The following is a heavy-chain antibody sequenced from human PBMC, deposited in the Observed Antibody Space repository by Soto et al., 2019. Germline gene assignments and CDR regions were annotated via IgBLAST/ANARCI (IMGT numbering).Heavy chain of an antibody. D-gene: IGHD3-10*01. CDR1: GYTFISYG. CDR2: ITAYNGNT. V-gene: IGHV1-18*01. CDR3: ARSPEGSGTYYPRFDP. Sequence: ASVEVSCKSSGYTFISYGISWVRQAPGQGLEWMGWITAYNGNTAYAQNLQGRVTMTTDTSTSTAYMELRSLRSDDTAVYYCARSPEGSGTYYPRFDPWG. J-gene: IGHJ5*02.